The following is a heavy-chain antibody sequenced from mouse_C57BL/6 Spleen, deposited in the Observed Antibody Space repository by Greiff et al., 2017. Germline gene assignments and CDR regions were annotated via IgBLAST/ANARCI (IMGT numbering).Heavy chain of an antibody. CDR2: IYPGDGDT. Sequence: QVQLQQSGPELVKPGASVKISCTASGYAFSSSWMNWVKQRPGKGLEWIGRIYPGDGDTNYNGKFKGKATLTADKSSSTAYMQLSSLTSEDTAVYFCAREITTVVDDAMGDWGQGTSVTVAS. CDR1: GYAFSSSW. V-gene: IGHV1-82*01. J-gene: IGHJ4*01. CDR3: AREITTVVDDAMGD. D-gene: IGHD1-1*01.